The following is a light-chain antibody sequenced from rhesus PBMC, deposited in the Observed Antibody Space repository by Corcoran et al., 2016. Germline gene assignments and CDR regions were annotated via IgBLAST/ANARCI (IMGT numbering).Light chain of an antibody. CDR3: QQHNSYPWT. CDR1: QGISSY. V-gene: IGKV1-25*01. J-gene: IGKJ1*01. Sequence: DIQMTQSPSSLSASVGDTVTITCRASQGISSYLAWYQQKPGKAPKLLIYKAATLQSGVPSRFSGSGSGTDFTRTISSRQPEDFATYYCQQHNSYPWTFGQGTKVEIK. CDR2: KAA.